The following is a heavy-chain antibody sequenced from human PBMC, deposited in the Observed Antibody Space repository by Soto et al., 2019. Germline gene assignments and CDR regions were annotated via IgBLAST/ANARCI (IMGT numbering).Heavy chain of an antibody. CDR1: GFSLTTSGVS. CDR2: IYWNDDK. V-gene: IGHV2-5*01. Sequence: SGPTLVNPTQTLTLTCTLSGFSLTTSGVSVGWIRQPPGKALEWLALIYWNDDKSYTPSLKSRLTITKDTSKNQVVLTMTNMDLVATARYYYAYGLRYAAYWIDPWGQGTLVTVSS. J-gene: IGHJ5*02. D-gene: IGHD1-1*01. CDR3: AYGLRYAAYWIDP.